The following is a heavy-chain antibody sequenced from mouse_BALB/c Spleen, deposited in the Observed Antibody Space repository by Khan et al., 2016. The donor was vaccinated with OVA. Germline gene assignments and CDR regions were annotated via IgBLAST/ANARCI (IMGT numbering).Heavy chain of an antibody. CDR3: ASETSYWYFDV. V-gene: IGHV9-1*02. CDR1: GYTFTNYR. CDR2: INTYTGEP. Sequence: QIQLVQSGPELKKPGETVKISCKASGYTFTNYRMNWMKQAPGKGLKWMGWINTYTGEPTYADDFKGRFAFSLETSASTAYFQINNPKNEDMATYCCASETSYWYFDVWGAGTTVTVSS. D-gene: IGHD1-3*01. J-gene: IGHJ1*01.